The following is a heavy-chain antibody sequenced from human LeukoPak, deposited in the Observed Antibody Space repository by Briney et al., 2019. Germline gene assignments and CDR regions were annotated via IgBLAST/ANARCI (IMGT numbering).Heavy chain of an antibody. Sequence: EASVKVSCKASGGTFSSYAISWVRQAPGQGLEWLGRIIPIFGTANYAQKFQGRVTITTDESTSTAYMELSSLRSEDTAVYYCARDLSGWSGFGYWGQGTLVTVSS. J-gene: IGHJ4*02. CDR3: ARDLSGWSGFGY. CDR2: IIPIFGTA. V-gene: IGHV1-69*05. CDR1: GGTFSSYA. D-gene: IGHD6-19*01.